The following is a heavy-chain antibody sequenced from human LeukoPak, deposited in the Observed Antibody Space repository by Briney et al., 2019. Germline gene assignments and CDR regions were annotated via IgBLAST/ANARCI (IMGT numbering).Heavy chain of an antibody. CDR1: GFTFSSYS. CDR3: AKYRMATTPYFDY. J-gene: IGHJ4*02. Sequence: PGGSLRLSCAASGFTFSSYSMNWVRQAPGKGLQWVSAITGSGGSTYYADPVKGRFTISRDNSKNTLYLQMNSLRAEDTAVYYCAKYRMATTPYFDYWGQGTLVTVSS. D-gene: IGHD2-15*01. V-gene: IGHV3-23*01. CDR2: ITGSGGST.